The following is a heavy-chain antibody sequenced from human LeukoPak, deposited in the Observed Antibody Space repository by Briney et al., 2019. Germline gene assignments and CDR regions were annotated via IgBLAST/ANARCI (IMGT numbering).Heavy chain of an antibody. V-gene: IGHV1-2*02. D-gene: IGHD2-2*01. J-gene: IGHJ5*02. CDR2: INPNSGGT. CDR1: GYTFTSYD. CDR3: ARGMGVLVPAATWFDP. Sequence: ASVKVSCKASGYTFTSYDINWVRQAPGQGLEWMGWINPNSGGTNYAQKFQGRVTMTRDTSISTAYMDLSRLRSDDTAVYYCARGMGVLVPAATWFDPWGQGTLVTVSS.